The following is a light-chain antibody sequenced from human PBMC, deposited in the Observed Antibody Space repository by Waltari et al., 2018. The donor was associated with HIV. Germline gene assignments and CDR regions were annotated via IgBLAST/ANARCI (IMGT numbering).Light chain of an antibody. V-gene: IGLV1-40*01. J-gene: IGLJ3*02. CDR2: INI. Sequence: QSVLTQPASVSGALGQRVTISCPGSSSNIGADYDVPWYQQFPGAAPNLLIYININRPSGVPDRFSGSKSGTSASLAITGLQAEDEADYYCQSYDSRLTVWVFGGGTKVTVL. CDR3: QSYDSRLTVWV. CDR1: SSNIGADYD.